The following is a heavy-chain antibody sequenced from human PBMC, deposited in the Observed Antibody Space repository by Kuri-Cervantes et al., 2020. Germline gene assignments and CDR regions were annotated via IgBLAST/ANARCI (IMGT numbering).Heavy chain of an antibody. Sequence: GGSLRLSCAAAGFTVSSNYIRWVRQAPGKGLEWVSSIYSGGRTYYAGSVKGRFTISRHNSKNTLYFHMNNLITEDTAVYYCTRPTSDTSGRDWYLDLWGRGTLVTVSS. CDR1: GFTVSSNY. CDR3: TRPTSDTSGRDWYLDL. CDR2: IYSGGRT. V-gene: IGHV3-53*01. D-gene: IGHD3-22*01. J-gene: IGHJ2*01.